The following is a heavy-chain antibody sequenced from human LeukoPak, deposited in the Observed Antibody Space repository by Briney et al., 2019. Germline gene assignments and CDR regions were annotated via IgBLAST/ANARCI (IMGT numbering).Heavy chain of an antibody. CDR1: GFTFSSYG. CDR3: ARELVPQLTYYFDY. Sequence: PGGSLRLACAASGFTFSSYGMSWVRQAPGKGLEWVSAISGSGGSTYYADSVKGRFTISRDNSKNTLYLQMNSLRAEDTAVYYCARELVPQLTYYFDYWGQGTLVTVSS. V-gene: IGHV3-23*01. J-gene: IGHJ4*02. D-gene: IGHD2-2*01. CDR2: ISGSGGST.